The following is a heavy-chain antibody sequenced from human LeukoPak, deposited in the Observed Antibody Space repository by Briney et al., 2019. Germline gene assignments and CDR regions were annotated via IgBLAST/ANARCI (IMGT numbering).Heavy chain of an antibody. D-gene: IGHD1-1*01. CDR2: ISHDGNT. CDR3: ARRRDWNDVLDS. Sequence: PSETLSLTCAVYGESFSDYYWSWIRQPPEKGLEWIGQISHDGNTNYNPSLKSRVTLSTDTSKNQFSLRLTSVTTADTAIYYCARRRDWNDVLDSWGQGTPVTVPS. J-gene: IGHJ4*02. V-gene: IGHV4-34*01. CDR1: GESFSDYY.